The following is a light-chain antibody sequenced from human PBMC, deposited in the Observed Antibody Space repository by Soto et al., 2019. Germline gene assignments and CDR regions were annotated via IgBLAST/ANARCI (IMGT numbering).Light chain of an antibody. CDR3: HQYDSSPLT. J-gene: IGKJ4*01. CDR1: QSVSSSY. CDR2: GAS. V-gene: IGKV3-20*01. Sequence: EIVLTQSPGTLSLSPGERATLSCRASQSVSSSYLAWYQQKPGQAPRLLIYGASSRATGIPDRFSGSGSGTAFTVTISRLAPEDFAVYYCHQYDSSPLTFGGGTKVEIK.